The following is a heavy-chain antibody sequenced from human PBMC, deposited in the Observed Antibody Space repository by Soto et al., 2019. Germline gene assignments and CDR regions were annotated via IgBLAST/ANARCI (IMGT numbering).Heavy chain of an antibody. J-gene: IGHJ4*02. CDR3: ARMDIVATINDY. V-gene: IGHV1-18*01. CDR2: ISAYNGNT. D-gene: IGHD5-12*01. CDR1: GYTFISYG. Sequence: AASVKVSCKASGYTFISYGISWVRQAPGQGLEWMGWISAYNGNTNYAQKLQGRVTMTTDTSTSTAYMELRSLRSDDTAVYYCARMDIVATINDYWGQGTLVTVSS.